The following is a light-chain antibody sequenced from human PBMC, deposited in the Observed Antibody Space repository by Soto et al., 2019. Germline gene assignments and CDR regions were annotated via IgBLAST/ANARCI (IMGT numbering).Light chain of an antibody. CDR2: GAT. J-gene: IGKJ4*01. CDR1: QSVGGD. Sequence: EVVLTQSPATLSLSPGEGVTLSCWASQSVGGDLAWYQQKAGQTPRLLIYGATTRAPGIPGRFSGRGSATDVTLTISSLQSEDFAVYYCQQYNHWPLTFGGGTKVEIK. V-gene: IGKV3-15*01. CDR3: QQYNHWPLT.